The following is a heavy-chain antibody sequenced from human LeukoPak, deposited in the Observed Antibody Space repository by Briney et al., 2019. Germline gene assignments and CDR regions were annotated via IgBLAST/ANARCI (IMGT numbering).Heavy chain of an antibody. CDR3: ATSRQLLDNWFDP. CDR2: INHSGST. D-gene: IGHD2-2*01. J-gene: IGHJ5*02. CDR1: GGSFIGFH. V-gene: IGHV4-34*01. Sequence: SETLSLTCAVYGGSFIGFHWNWIRQPPGKGLEWIGDINHSGSTNYNPSLTSRVTISVDPSKNQFSLDLSSVTAADTAVYYCATSRQLLDNWFDPWGQGTLVTVSS.